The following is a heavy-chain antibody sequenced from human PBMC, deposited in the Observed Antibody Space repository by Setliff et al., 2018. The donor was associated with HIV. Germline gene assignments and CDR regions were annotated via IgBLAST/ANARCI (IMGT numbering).Heavy chain of an antibody. CDR2: MYYTGSS. D-gene: IGHD3-22*01. J-gene: IGHJ3*02. CDR3: ARDSSGSIDAFDI. CDR1: GGSVSSSTTYY. Sequence: PSETLSLTCTVSGGSVSSSTTYYWGWIRQPPGKGLEWIGSMYYTGSSYYNPSLKSRVTISVDTSKNQFSLKVNSVTATDAAVYYCARDSSGSIDAFDIWSQGTMVTVSS. V-gene: IGHV4-39*02.